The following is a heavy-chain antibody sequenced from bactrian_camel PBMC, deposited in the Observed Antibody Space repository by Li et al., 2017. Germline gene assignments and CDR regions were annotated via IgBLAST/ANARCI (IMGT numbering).Heavy chain of an antibody. CDR1: ASLSLVC. CDR2: IGARGRE. J-gene: IGHJ4*01. V-gene: IGHV3S53*01. CDR3: AAAICPYCRSNYCGLRDGVDSQYNY. D-gene: IGHD2*01. Sequence: VQLVESGGGSVQAGGSLRLSCTASASLSLVCMGWFRQAPGKEREGVVTIGARGRERYGRSVKGRFTIYHDIAKNTLSLQMNGLKPEDTGVYYCAAAICPYCRSNYCGLRDGVDSQYNYWGRGTQVTVS.